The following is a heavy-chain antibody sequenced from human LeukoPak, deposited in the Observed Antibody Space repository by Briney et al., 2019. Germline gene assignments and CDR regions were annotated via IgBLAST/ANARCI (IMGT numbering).Heavy chain of an antibody. CDR2: INHSGST. Sequence: SETLSLTCAVYGGSFSGYYWSWIRQPPGKGLEWIGEINHSGSTNYNPSLKSRVTISVDTSKNQFSLKLSSVTAADTAVYYCARGGGYSSSSWFGESYYMDVWGKGTTVTGSS. CDR3: ARGGGYSSSSWFGESYYMDV. CDR1: GGSFSGYY. V-gene: IGHV4-34*01. D-gene: IGHD6-6*01. J-gene: IGHJ6*03.